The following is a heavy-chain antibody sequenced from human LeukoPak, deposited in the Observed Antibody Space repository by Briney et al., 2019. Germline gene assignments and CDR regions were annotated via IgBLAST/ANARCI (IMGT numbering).Heavy chain of an antibody. CDR2: ISYDGSNK. J-gene: IGHJ4*02. CDR1: GFTFSSYG. V-gene: IGHV3-30*18. Sequence: GGSLRLSCAASGFTFSSYGMHRVRQAPGKGLEWVAVISYDGSNKYYADSVKGRFTISRDNSKNTLYLQMNSLRAEDTAVYYCAKDGGYGGNSGDYWGQGTLVTVSS. D-gene: IGHD4-23*01. CDR3: AKDGGYGGNSGDY.